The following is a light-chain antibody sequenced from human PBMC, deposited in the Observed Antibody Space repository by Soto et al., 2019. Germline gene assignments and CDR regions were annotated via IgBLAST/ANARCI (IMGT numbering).Light chain of an antibody. CDR2: DVF. V-gene: IGLV2-14*03. CDR3: SSYTSSSTLV. J-gene: IGLJ2*01. Sequence: QSALTQPASVSGSPGQSITISCTGTSSDVGAYNFVSWYRQHPGQAPELMIYDVFNRPSGVSTRFSGSKSGNTASLTISGVQVDDEADYYCSSYTSSSTLVFGGGTKLTVL. CDR1: SSDVGAYNF.